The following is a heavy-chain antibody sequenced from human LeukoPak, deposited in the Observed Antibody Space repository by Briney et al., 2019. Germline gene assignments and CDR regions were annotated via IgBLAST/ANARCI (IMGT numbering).Heavy chain of an antibody. CDR2: INSDGSST. Sequence: GGSLRLSCAASGFTFSSYWMHWVRQAPGKGLVWVSRINSDGSSTSYADSVKGRFTISRDNAKNTLYLQMNSLRAEDTAVYYCARAGGCSSTSCYADYWGQGTLVTVSS. J-gene: IGHJ4*02. CDR1: GFTFSSYW. CDR3: ARAGGCSSTSCYADY. D-gene: IGHD2-2*01. V-gene: IGHV3-74*01.